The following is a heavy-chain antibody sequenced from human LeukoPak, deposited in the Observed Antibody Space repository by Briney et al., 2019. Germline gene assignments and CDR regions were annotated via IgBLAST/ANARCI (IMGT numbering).Heavy chain of an antibody. CDR1: GVTFSSYA. J-gene: IGHJ4*02. Sequence: PGGSLRLSCAASGVTFSSYAMSWVRQAPGKGLEWVSAINGSGGSTYYADSVKGRFTISRDNSKNTLYLQMNSLRAEDTAVYYCAKVGDYDILTGYSYYFDYWGQGTLVTVSS. CDR3: AKVGDYDILTGYSYYFDY. V-gene: IGHV3-23*01. CDR2: INGSGGST. D-gene: IGHD3-9*01.